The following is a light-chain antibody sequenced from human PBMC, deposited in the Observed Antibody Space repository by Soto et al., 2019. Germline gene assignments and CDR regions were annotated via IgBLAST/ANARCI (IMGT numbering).Light chain of an antibody. CDR3: LQYHNLWA. Sequence: EVVMTQFPATLSVSPGERATLSCRASQSVGSNLAWYQHKHGQAPRLLIYRASTRAPGIPARFSGSGSGTEFTLTISSLQSEDFTVYSCLQYHNLWAFGQGTKVDI. CDR1: QSVGSN. V-gene: IGKV3-15*01. J-gene: IGKJ1*01. CDR2: RAS.